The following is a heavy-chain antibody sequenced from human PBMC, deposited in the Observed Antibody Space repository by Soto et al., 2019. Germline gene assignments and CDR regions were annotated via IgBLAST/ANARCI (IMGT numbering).Heavy chain of an antibody. Sequence: SETLSLTCTVSGVSVNSGNYYWSWIRQTPGKGLEWIGYIYQSGSTSYNPSLKSRVTISPDTSKNQLSLKLSSVTAADTAVYYCARTPLTGNKRDYYFDYWGQGTLVTVSS. J-gene: IGHJ4*02. CDR3: ARTPLTGNKRDYYFDY. V-gene: IGHV4-61*01. CDR2: IYQSGST. D-gene: IGHD3-9*01. CDR1: GVSVNSGNYY.